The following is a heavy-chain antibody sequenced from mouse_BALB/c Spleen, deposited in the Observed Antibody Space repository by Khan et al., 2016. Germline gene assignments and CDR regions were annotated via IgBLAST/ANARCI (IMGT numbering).Heavy chain of an antibody. CDR2: ITPDSSTI. Sequence: EVKLLESGGGLVQPGGSLKLSCAASGFDFSRYWMSWVRQAPGKGLEWIGEITPDSSTINYTPSLKDKFIISRDNAKNTLYLQMSKVRSEDTARYYCARRGGMFAYWGQGTLVTVSA. V-gene: IGHV4-1*02. J-gene: IGHJ3*01. CDR3: ARRGGMFAY. CDR1: GFDFSRYW. D-gene: IGHD1-1*02.